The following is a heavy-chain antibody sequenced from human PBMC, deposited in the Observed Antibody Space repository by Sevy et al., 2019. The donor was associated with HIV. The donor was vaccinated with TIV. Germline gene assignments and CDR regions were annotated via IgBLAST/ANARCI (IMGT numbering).Heavy chain of an antibody. CDR2: ISDSGDTT. CDR3: AKLPSTVKVREKGY. J-gene: IGHJ4*02. Sequence: GGSLRLSCAASGFTFTNYAMNWVRQAPGKGLEWVSGISDSGDTTHYAESVKGRFTISRDNSKNTVSLQMSSLRAEDTAIYYCAKLPSTVKVREKGYWGQGTRVTVSS. D-gene: IGHD3-10*01. V-gene: IGHV3-23*01. CDR1: GFTFTNYA.